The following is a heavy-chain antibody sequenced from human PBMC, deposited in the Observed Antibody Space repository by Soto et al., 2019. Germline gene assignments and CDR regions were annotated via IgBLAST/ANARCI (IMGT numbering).Heavy chain of an antibody. D-gene: IGHD6-19*01. V-gene: IGHV4-39*01. J-gene: IGHJ3*02. Sequence: LETLSLTCTVSGGSISSSSYYWGWIRQPPGKGLEWIGSIYYSGSTYYNPSLKSRVTISVDTSKNQFSLKLSSVTAADTAVYYCARRGGIAVAGTSFDIWGQGTMVTVSS. CDR2: IYYSGST. CDR1: GGSISSSSYY. CDR3: ARRGGIAVAGTSFDI.